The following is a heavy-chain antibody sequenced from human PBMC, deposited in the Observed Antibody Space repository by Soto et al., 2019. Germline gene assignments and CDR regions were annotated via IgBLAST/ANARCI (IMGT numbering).Heavy chain of an antibody. J-gene: IGHJ6*02. V-gene: IGHV4-31*03. CDR1: GGSISSGGYY. Sequence: SETLSLTCTVSGGSISSGGYYWSWIRQHPGKGLEWIGYIYYSGSTYYNPSLKSRVTISVDTSKNQFSLKLSSVTAADTAVYYCARDRRVAAAGPRFYYYGMDVWGQGTTVTVSS. CDR3: ARDRRVAAAGPRFYYYGMDV. D-gene: IGHD6-13*01. CDR2: IYYSGST.